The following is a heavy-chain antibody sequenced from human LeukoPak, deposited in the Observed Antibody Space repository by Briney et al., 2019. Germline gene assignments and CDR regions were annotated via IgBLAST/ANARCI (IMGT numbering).Heavy chain of an antibody. CDR2: ISTDGSST. CDR1: GFIFSSYW. J-gene: IGHJ4*02. D-gene: IGHD3-3*01. CDR3: ARDLSGIFGVGHYFDY. Sequence: GGSLRLSCAASGFIFSSYWMHWFRQGPGKGLVWVSRISTDGSSTSYADSVKGRFTISRDNAKNTLYLQMDSLRAEDSAVYYCARDLSGIFGVGHYFDYWGQGTLVTVSS. V-gene: IGHV3-74*01.